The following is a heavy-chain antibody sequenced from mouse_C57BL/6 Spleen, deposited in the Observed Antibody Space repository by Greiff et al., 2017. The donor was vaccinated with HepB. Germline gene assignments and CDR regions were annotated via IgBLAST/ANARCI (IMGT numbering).Heavy chain of an antibody. V-gene: IGHV1-53*01. Sequence: QVQLQQPGTELVKPGASVKLSCKASGYTFTRYWVHWVKQRPGQGLEWIGNINPSNGGTNYNEKFKSKATLTVDKSSSTAYMQLSSLTSEDSAVYYCARDYGSSYPFAYWGQGTLVTVSA. CDR3: ARDYGSSYPFAY. CDR2: INPSNGGT. D-gene: IGHD1-1*01. CDR1: GYTFTRYW. J-gene: IGHJ3*01.